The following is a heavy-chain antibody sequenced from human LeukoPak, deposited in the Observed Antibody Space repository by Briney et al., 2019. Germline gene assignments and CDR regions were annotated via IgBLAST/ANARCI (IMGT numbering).Heavy chain of an antibody. J-gene: IGHJ4*02. Sequence: ASVKVSCKASGYTFTSYGISWVRQAPGQGLEWMGWISTYNGNTNYAQNLQGRVTMTTDTSTSTAYMELRSLRSDDTAVYYCARDRSAAVAGDFDYWGQGTLVTVSS. CDR3: ARDRSAAVAGDFDY. D-gene: IGHD6-19*01. V-gene: IGHV1-18*01. CDR2: ISTYNGNT. CDR1: GYTFTSYG.